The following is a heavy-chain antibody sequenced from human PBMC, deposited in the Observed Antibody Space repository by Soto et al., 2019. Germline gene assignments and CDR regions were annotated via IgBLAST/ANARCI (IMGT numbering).Heavy chain of an antibody. Sequence: GGSLRLSCAASGFTFSSYWMHWVRQAPGKGLVWVSRINSDGSSTSYADSVKGRFTISRDNAKNTLYLQMNSLGAEDTAVYYCATDPQLDAFDIWGQGTMVTVSS. J-gene: IGHJ3*02. CDR3: ATDPQLDAFDI. D-gene: IGHD3-10*01. V-gene: IGHV3-74*01. CDR1: GFTFSSYW. CDR2: INSDGSST.